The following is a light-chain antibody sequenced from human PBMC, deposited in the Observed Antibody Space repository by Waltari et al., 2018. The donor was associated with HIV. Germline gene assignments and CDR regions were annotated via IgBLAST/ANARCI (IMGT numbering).Light chain of an antibody. CDR2: DAS. J-gene: IGKJ2*01. V-gene: IGKV3-11*01. Sequence: EIVLTQSPATLSLSPGERATLSCRASQSVSSYLAWYQQKPGQAPRLLIYDASNRATGIPARFSGSGSGTDFTLTISSLEPEDFAVYYCQQSRKWRYTFGQGTNLEIK. CDR3: QQSRKWRYT. CDR1: QSVSSY.